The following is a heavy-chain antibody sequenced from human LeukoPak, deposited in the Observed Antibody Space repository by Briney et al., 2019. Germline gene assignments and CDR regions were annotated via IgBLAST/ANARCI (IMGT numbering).Heavy chain of an antibody. J-gene: IGHJ4*02. CDR3: ARHRSAAGRTFDC. CDR2: ISSSGSTI. D-gene: IGHD6-13*01. CDR1: GFTFDDYG. V-gene: IGHV3-11*04. Sequence: GGSLRLSCAASGFTFDDYGMSWVRQAPGKGLEWVSYISSSGSTIYYADSVKGRFTISRDNAKNSLYLQMNSLRAEDTAVYYCARHRSAAGRTFDCWGQGTLVTVSS.